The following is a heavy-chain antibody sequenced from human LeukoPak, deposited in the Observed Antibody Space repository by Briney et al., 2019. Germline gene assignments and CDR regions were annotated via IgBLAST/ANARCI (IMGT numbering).Heavy chain of an antibody. J-gene: IGHJ4*02. CDR1: GFTFSSYA. D-gene: IGHD5-18*01. Sequence: GRSLRLSCGASGFTFSSYAMHWVRQAPGKGLEWVAVISYDGSNKYYADSVKGRFTISRDNSKNTLYLQMNSLRAEDTAVYYCARRGYSYGFDYWGQGTLVTVSS. CDR2: ISYDGSNK. CDR3: ARRGYSYGFDY. V-gene: IGHV3-30-3*01.